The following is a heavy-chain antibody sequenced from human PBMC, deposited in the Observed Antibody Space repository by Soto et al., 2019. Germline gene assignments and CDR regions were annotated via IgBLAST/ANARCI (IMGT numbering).Heavy chain of an antibody. V-gene: IGHV1-69*12. CDR3: ASGIQLWLRRINNGYSG. D-gene: IGHD5-18*01. CDR2: IIPMFGTA. J-gene: IGHJ4*02. CDR1: GGTFSTYA. Sequence: QVQLVQSGAEVKKPESSVKVSCKAPGGTFSTYAISWVRQAPGQGLEWMGGIIPMFGTANYAQRFQDRVTITAEESTNTVYRELSGLRSEDTAVYFCASGIQLWLRRINNGYSGWGQGTLVTVSS.